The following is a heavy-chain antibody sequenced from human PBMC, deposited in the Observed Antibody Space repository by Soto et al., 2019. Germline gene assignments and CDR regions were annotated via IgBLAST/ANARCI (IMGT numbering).Heavy chain of an antibody. J-gene: IGHJ4*02. D-gene: IGHD2-8*02. CDR3: ARGAEVGIELAAYDH. V-gene: IGHV1-2*04. CDR1: GYTFSDYY. CDR2: INPKSGDR. Sequence: QVHLVQSGAEVKRAGASVTVSCKASGYTFSDYYIHWVRQAPGQGLQWMGCINPKSGDRRYAQMFRGWVFMTRDTSISTAYMEVSGLKSDDTAVYFCARGAEVGIELAAYDHWGQRTLVTVSA.